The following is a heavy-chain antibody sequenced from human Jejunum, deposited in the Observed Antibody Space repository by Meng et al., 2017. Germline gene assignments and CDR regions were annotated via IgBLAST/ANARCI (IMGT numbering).Heavy chain of an antibody. D-gene: IGHD5-24*01. J-gene: IGHJ4*02. CDR2: IYSSGST. CDR1: GGSISRGGYS. V-gene: IGHV4-30-2*01. Sequence: QLQLQEYGSGLVKPSQTLSLTCAVSGGSISRGGYSWSWIRRPSGKGLEWIGYIYSSGSTYYNPSLKSRVSISLDRSNNQFSLRVTSVTAADTAVYYCARRRDGYNYYFDYWGQGTLVTVSS. CDR3: ARRRDGYNYYFDY.